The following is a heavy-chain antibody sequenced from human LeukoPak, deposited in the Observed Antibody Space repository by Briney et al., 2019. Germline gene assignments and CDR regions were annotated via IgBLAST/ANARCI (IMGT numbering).Heavy chain of an antibody. CDR2: ISAYNGNT. V-gene: IGHV1-18*01. D-gene: IGHD2-2*01. Sequence: ASVKVSCKASGYTFTSYGISWVRQAPGQGLEWMGWISAYNGNTNYAQKLQGRVTMTTDTSTSTAYMELRSLRSDDTAVYCCARDRYQLLSPNWFDPWGQGTLVTVSS. CDR3: ARDRYQLLSPNWFDP. CDR1: GYTFTSYG. J-gene: IGHJ5*02.